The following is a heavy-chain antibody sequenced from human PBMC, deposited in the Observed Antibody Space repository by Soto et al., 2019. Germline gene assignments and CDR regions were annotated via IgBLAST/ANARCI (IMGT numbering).Heavy chain of an antibody. J-gene: IGHJ4*02. CDR3: AKEIAAAVKSRFDY. CDR2: ISGSGAST. CDR1: GFTFDSYA. V-gene: IGHV3-23*01. Sequence: GGSLRLSCAASGFTFDSYAMSWVRQAPGKGLEWVSAISGSGASTYYADSVKGRFTISRDNSKNTLYLQMNSLRVEDTAVYYCAKEIAAAVKSRFDYWGQGTRVTVSS. D-gene: IGHD6-13*01.